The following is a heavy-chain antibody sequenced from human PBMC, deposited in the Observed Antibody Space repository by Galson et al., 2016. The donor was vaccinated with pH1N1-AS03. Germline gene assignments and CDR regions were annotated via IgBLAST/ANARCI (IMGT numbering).Heavy chain of an antibody. J-gene: IGHJ5*02. D-gene: IGHD2-15*01. V-gene: IGHV1-18*04. CDR3: ARAAPFDP. Sequence: QSGAEVKKPGESLKISCKASGYTFSNFGMSWVRQAPGQGLEWMGWISPQNGNTQYAQRLEGRVTMTTDTSTSTAYMELWSLTYDDTAVYYCARAAPFDPWGQGTLVIVSS. CDR1: GYTFSNFG. CDR2: ISPQNGNT.